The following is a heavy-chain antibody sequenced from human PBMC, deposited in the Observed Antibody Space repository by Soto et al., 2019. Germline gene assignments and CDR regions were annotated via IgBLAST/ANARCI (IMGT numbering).Heavy chain of an antibody. CDR1: GGTFSSYT. CDR2: IIPIRGIA. Sequence: QVQLVQSGAEVKKPGSSVKVSCKASGGTFSSYTISWVRQAPGQGLEWMGRIIPIRGIANYAQKFQGRGTITADNSTRTAYMEMSSLRSEATAVYSCASAGIYSGYDWDGEFDYWGQGTLVTVSS. J-gene: IGHJ4*02. D-gene: IGHD5-12*01. CDR3: ASAGIYSGYDWDGEFDY. V-gene: IGHV1-69*02.